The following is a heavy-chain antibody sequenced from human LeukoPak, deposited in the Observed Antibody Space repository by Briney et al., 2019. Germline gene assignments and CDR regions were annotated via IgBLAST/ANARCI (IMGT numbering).Heavy chain of an antibody. J-gene: IGHJ4*02. CDR2: IRYDGSNK. V-gene: IGHV3-30*02. D-gene: IGHD5-18*01. Sequence: PGGSLRLSYAASGFTFSSYGMHWVRQAPGKGLEWVAFIRYDGSNKYYADSVKGRFTISRDNSKNTLYLQMNSLRAEDTAVYYCAKASSYSYGLEVTFDYWGQGTLVTVSS. CDR1: GFTFSSYG. CDR3: AKASSYSYGLEVTFDY.